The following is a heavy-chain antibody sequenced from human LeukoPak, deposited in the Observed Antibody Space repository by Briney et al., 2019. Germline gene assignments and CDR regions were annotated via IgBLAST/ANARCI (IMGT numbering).Heavy chain of an antibody. CDR1: GGSISSYY. CDR3: AREGDYYDSSGYYIGGAFDI. J-gene: IGHJ3*02. D-gene: IGHD3-22*01. Sequence: TSETLSLTCTVSGGSISSYYWSWIRQPAGKGLEWIGRIYTSGSTNYNPSLKSRVTMSVDTSKNQFSLKLSSVTAADTAVYYCAREGDYYDSSGYYIGGAFDIWGQGTMVTVSS. CDR2: IYTSGST. V-gene: IGHV4-4*07.